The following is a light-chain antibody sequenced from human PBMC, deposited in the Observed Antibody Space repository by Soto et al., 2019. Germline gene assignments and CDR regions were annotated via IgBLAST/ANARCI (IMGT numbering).Light chain of an antibody. J-gene: IGLJ2*01. CDR2: LNSDGSH. CDR3: QTWGTDIVV. V-gene: IGLV4-69*01. CDR1: SGHSSYA. Sequence: QLVLTQSPSASASLGASVKLTCTLSSGHSSYAIAWHQQQPEKGPRYLMKLNSDGSHGKGDGIPDRFSGSSSGAERYLTISSLQSEDEADYYCQTWGTDIVVFGGGTKVTVL.